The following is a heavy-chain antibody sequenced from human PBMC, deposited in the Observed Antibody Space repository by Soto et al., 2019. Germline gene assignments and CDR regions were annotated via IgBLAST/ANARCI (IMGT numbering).Heavy chain of an antibody. D-gene: IGHD1-1*01. CDR2: FIPIVGMA. V-gene: IGHV1-69*04. CDR3: ANGHDNYHYYGMDV. Sequence: ASVKVSCKASGGTLTSFAISWVRQAPGQGLEWVGTFIPIVGMAKYGQSFQGRVTISADQSTNTLFMELRSLSYEDTAMYYCANGHDNYHYYGMDVWGQGTTVTVSS. CDR1: GGTLTSFA. J-gene: IGHJ6*02.